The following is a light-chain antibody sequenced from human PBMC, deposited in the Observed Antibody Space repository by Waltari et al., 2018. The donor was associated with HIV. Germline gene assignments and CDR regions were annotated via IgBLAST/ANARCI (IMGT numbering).Light chain of an antibody. J-gene: IGKJ1*01. Sequence: IQMPQSPSTLSASVGDTLTITCLASQIINSCLAWYQQQPGAAPRLLHYKASNLESGVPSRCSGSGFGTEYALTISSLQPDDFATYDCQQNNRYSWTFGQGTKVDIK. CDR3: QQNNRYSWT. CDR2: KAS. CDR1: QIINSC. V-gene: IGKV1-5*03.